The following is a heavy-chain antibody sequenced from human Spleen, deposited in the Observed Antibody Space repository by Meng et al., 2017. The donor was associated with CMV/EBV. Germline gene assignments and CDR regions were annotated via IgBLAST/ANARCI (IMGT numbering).Heavy chain of an antibody. J-gene: IGHJ6*02. V-gene: IGHV1-46*01. CDR2: IYPKSGST. D-gene: IGHD2-8*01. CDR3: VGSPPYCTNGVCSSKDFYGMDA. CDR1: YY. Sequence: YYIHWVRQAPGHGLEWMGIIYPKSGSTSYAHKFRGRVTMTRDTSTSTVHMELSSLRSEDTADYYCVGSPPYCTNGVCSSKDFYGMDAWGQGTAVTVSS.